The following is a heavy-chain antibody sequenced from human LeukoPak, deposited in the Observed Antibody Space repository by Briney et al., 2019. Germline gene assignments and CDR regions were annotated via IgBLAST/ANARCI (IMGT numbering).Heavy chain of an antibody. D-gene: IGHD4-23*01. J-gene: IGHJ4*02. Sequence: SETLSLTCTVSGGSISSYYWSWIRQPAGKGLEWIGRIYTSGSTNYNPSLKSRVTISADTSKNQFSLKLSSVTAADTAVYYCARHVGGGYDYLVPHDYGGNSDYWGQGTLVTVSS. CDR3: ARHVGGGYDYLVPHDYGGNSDY. CDR1: GGSISSYY. CDR2: IYTSGST. V-gene: IGHV4-4*07.